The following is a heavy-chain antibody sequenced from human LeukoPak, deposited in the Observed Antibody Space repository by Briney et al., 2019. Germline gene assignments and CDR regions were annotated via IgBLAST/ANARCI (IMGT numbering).Heavy chain of an antibody. CDR1: GFSFDDHA. D-gene: IGHD3-10*01. CDR3: VRRLSYRSSGDY. Sequence: GGSLRLSCDASGFSFDDHAMNWVRQGPRKGLEWISVINWNGASTDYADSVKGRFTISRDNAKTSLYLQMNSLRAEDTAIYYCVRRLSYRSSGDYWGQGTLVTVSS. CDR2: INWNGAST. J-gene: IGHJ4*02. V-gene: IGHV3-20*04.